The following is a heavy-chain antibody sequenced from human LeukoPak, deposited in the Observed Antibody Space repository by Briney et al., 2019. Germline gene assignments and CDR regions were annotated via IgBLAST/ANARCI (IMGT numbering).Heavy chain of an antibody. CDR2: INHSGST. CDR3: ARLGFCRGDNCLDDY. D-gene: IGHD2-15*01. V-gene: IGHV4-34*01. Sequence: SETLSLTCAVYGGSFSGYYWSCIRQPPGKGLEWIGEINHSGSTNYNPSLGSRVTVSLDTSKNQFSLKLSSVTAADTAVYYCARLGFCRGDNCLDDYWGQGTLVTVSS. CDR1: GGSFSGYY. J-gene: IGHJ4*02.